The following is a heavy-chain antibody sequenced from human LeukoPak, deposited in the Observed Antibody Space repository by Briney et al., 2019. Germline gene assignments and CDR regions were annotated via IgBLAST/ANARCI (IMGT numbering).Heavy chain of an antibody. Sequence: SETLSLTCAVSGVSISSSNWWNWVRQPPGKGLEWIGEIYHSGSTNYNPSLKSRVTISVDKSKNQFSLKLSSVTAADTAVYYCARDMVLDGYYYYYMDVWGKGTTVTVSS. CDR3: ARDMVLDGYYYYYMDV. V-gene: IGHV4-4*02. CDR2: IYHSGST. J-gene: IGHJ6*03. CDR1: GVSISSSNW. D-gene: IGHD3-10*01.